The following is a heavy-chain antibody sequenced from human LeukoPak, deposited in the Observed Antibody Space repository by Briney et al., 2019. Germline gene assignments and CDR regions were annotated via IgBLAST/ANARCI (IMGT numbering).Heavy chain of an antibody. CDR2: IYSGGST. Sequence: PGGSLRLSCAASGFTVSSNYMSWVRQAPGKGLEWVSVIYSGGSTYYADSVKGRFTISRDNSKNTLYLQMNSLRAEDTAVYYCARGDYYDSGGYYPFDYWGQGTLVTVSS. V-gene: IGHV3-66*02. J-gene: IGHJ4*02. CDR3: ARGDYYDSGGYYPFDY. D-gene: IGHD3-22*01. CDR1: GFTVSSNY.